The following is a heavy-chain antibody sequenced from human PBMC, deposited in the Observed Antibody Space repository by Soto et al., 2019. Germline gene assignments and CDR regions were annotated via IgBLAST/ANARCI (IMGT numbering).Heavy chain of an antibody. D-gene: IGHD2-15*01. Sequence: ASVKVSCKASGYTFTGYYMHWVRQAPGQGLEWMGWINPNSGGTNYAQKFQGWVTMTRDTSISTAYMELSRLRSDDTAVYYCARGVLGYCSGGSCNSGPDWFDPWGQGTLVTVSS. J-gene: IGHJ5*02. CDR2: INPNSGGT. CDR3: ARGVLGYCSGGSCNSGPDWFDP. V-gene: IGHV1-2*04. CDR1: GYTFTGYY.